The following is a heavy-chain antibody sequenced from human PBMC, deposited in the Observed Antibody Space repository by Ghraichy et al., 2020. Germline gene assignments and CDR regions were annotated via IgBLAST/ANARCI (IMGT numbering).Heavy chain of an antibody. CDR2: INQDGSEK. CDR1: GFTFSSYW. CDR3: ARADMWWGQWLDYVS. D-gene: IGHD2-21*02. V-gene: IGHV3-7*01. Sequence: GGSLRLSCAASGFTFSSYWMSWVRQAPGKGLEWVANINQDGSEKYYVDSVKGRFTISRDNAKNSLYLQMNSLRTEDTAIYYCARADMWWGQWLDYVSWGQGTLVTVSS. J-gene: IGHJ5*02.